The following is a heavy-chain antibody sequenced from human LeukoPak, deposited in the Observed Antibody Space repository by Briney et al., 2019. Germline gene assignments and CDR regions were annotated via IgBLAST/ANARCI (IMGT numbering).Heavy chain of an antibody. D-gene: IGHD6-19*01. Sequence: PSETLSLTCTVSGGSISSYYWSWVRQPPGKGLEWVGYIYYSGSTNYNPSLKRRVTISVDTSKNQFSLKLSSVTAADTAVYYCARVGSSGWFNDWGQGTLVTVSS. V-gene: IGHV4-59*01. CDR2: IYYSGST. J-gene: IGHJ4*02. CDR1: GGSISSYY. CDR3: ARVGSSGWFND.